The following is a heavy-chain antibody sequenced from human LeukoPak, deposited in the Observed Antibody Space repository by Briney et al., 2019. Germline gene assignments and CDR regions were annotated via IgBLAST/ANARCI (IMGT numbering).Heavy chain of an antibody. CDR2: MPYDGSNS. V-gene: IGHV3-30-3*01. CDR3: ARGSPPDN. J-gene: IGHJ4*02. CDR1: GSSFSGYA. Sequence: PGGSLRLSYAASGSSFSGYAMYWVRQAPGKGLEWVAVMPYDGSNSYYVDSVKGRFTISRDDSKNTLYLQMSSLRPEDTAVYYCARGSPPDNWGQGTLVTVSS.